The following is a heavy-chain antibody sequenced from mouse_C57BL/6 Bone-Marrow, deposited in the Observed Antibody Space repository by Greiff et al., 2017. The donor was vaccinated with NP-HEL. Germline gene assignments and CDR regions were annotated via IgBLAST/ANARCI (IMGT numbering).Heavy chain of an antibody. V-gene: IGHV1-63*01. CDR3: ARYGADYGYDGYAMDY. D-gene: IGHD2-2*01. CDR1: GYTFTNYW. J-gene: IGHJ4*01. CDR2: IYPGGGYT. Sequence: QVQLQQSGAELVRPGTSVKMSCKASGYTFTNYWIGWAKQRPGHGLEWIGDIYPGGGYTNYNEKFKGKATLTADKSSSTAYMQFSSLTSEDSAIYYCARYGADYGYDGYAMDYWGQGTSVTVSS.